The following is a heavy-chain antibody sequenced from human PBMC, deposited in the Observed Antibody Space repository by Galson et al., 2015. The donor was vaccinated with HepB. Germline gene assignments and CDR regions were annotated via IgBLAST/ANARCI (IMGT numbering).Heavy chain of an antibody. V-gene: IGHV3-73*01. CDR3: TRESAVAGIDY. Sequence: SLRLSCAASGFTLSGSAMHWVRQASGKGLEWVGRIRSKANSYATAYAASVKGRFTISRDDSKNTAYLQMNSLKTEDTAVYYCTRESAVAGIDYWGQGTLVTVSS. D-gene: IGHD6-19*01. CDR2: IRSKANSYAT. CDR1: GFTLSGSA. J-gene: IGHJ4*02.